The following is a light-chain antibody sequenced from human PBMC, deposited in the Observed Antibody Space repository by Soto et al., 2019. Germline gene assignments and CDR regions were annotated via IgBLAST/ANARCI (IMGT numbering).Light chain of an antibody. CDR2: EVV. CDR3: KSYAGSNTYV. Sequence: QSVLTQPPSASGSPGQSGTISCTGTKNDIGVYDFVSWYQHHPGKAPRLIIYEVVQRPSGVPDRFSGSKSGNTASLTVSGLQAADEADYFCKSYAGSNTYVFGSGTKVT. V-gene: IGLV2-8*01. J-gene: IGLJ1*01. CDR1: KNDIGVYDF.